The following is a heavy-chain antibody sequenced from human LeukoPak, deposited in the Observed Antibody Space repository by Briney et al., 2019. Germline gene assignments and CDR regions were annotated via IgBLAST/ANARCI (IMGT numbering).Heavy chain of an antibody. J-gene: IGHJ4*02. CDR2: IIPIFGTA. V-gene: IGHV1-69*13. Sequence: ASVKVSCKASGGTFSSYAISWVRQAPGQGLKWMGGIIPIFGTANYAQKFQGRVMITADESTSTAYMELGSLRSEDTAVYYCVSTGRRYCSGGSCYSRDYFDYWGQGTLVTVSS. CDR3: VSTGRRYCSGGSCYSRDYFDY. CDR1: GGTFSSYA. D-gene: IGHD2-15*01.